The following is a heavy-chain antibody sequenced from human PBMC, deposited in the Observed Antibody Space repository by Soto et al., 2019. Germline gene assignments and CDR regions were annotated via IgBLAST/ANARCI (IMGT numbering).Heavy chain of an antibody. CDR2: IYYTVRT. V-gene: IGHV4-39*01. CDR3: ASRVPRITVFGAVDYFDY. CDR1: GASISSSIYY. D-gene: IGHD3-3*01. Sequence: SETLSLTCSVSGASISSSIYYCGWIRQSPGKGLEWMGTIYYTVRTYYNPSLKSRVTISIDTSKSQFSLRLSSVTAADTAVYYCASRVPRITVFGAVDYFDYWGQGTLVTVSS. J-gene: IGHJ4*02.